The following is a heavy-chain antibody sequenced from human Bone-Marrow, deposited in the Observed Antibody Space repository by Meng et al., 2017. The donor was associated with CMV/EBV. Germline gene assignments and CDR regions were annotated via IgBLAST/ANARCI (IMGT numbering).Heavy chain of an antibody. CDR2: MNPNSGNT. CDR1: GYTFTSYD. D-gene: IGHD3-3*01. V-gene: IGHV1-8*02. J-gene: IGHJ5*02. CDR3: ARSIWSGYSSFDP. Sequence: ASVKVSCKASGYTFTSYDINWVRQATGQGLEWMGWMNPNSGNTGYAQKFQGRVTMTRDTSTSTAYMELRSLKSEDTAVYYCARSIWSGYSSFDPWGQGTLVTVYS.